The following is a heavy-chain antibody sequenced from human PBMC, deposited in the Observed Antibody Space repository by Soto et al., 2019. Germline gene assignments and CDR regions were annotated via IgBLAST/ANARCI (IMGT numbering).Heavy chain of an antibody. Sequence: GGSPRLSCVASGFAFSSFGMHWVRQAPGKGLEWVAFISHDGSKKKFVDSVKGRFTISRDDSGNTLYLQMNSLRADDTAVYFCAKDWNDANYDYGTDVWGQGTTVTVSS. D-gene: IGHD1-1*01. CDR1: GFAFSSFG. CDR3: AKDWNDANYDYGTDV. CDR2: ISHDGSKK. V-gene: IGHV3-30*18. J-gene: IGHJ6*02.